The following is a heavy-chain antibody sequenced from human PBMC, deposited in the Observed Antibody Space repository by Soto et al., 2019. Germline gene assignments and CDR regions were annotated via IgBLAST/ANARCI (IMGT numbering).Heavy chain of an antibody. J-gene: IGHJ4*02. D-gene: IGHD7-27*01. V-gene: IGHV1-69*13. CDR2: IIPDFGTP. Sequence: QVQLVQSGAEVRKPGSSVKVSCVASGGTFSTSAMNWVRQAPGQGLEWVGGIIPDFGTPTYAQSLQGRLTITVDVSTTTAYMELTRLRPEDTAVYYCATQLTGDLDFWGQGTLVIVSS. CDR3: ATQLTGDLDF. CDR1: GGTFSTSA.